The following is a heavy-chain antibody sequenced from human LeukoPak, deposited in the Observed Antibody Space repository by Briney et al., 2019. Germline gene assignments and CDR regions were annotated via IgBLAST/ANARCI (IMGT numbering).Heavy chain of an antibody. V-gene: IGHV1-2*06. Sequence: ASVKVSCKASGYTFTDYAIHWVRQAPGQGLEWMGRIDPHSGGTNYAQKFQGRVTLTRDASTSTAYMELSRLRSDDTAFYYCTRDLTISGPIGYWGQETLVTVSS. D-gene: IGHD3-9*01. CDR1: GYTFTDYA. CDR3: TRDLTISGPIGY. CDR2: IDPHSGGT. J-gene: IGHJ4*02.